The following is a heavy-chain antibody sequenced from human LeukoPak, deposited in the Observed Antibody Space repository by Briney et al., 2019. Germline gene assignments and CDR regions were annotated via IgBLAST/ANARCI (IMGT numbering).Heavy chain of an antibody. Sequence: GGSLRLSCAASGFTFSSYSMNWVRQAPGKGLEWVAVISYDGSNKYYADSVKGRFTISRDNSKNTLYLQMNSLRAEDTAVYYCAKSFLDYSYYFFGMDVWGQGTTVIVSS. CDR3: AKSFLDYSYYFFGMDV. CDR2: ISYDGSNK. V-gene: IGHV3-30*18. J-gene: IGHJ6*02. CDR1: GFTFSSYS. D-gene: IGHD3-16*02.